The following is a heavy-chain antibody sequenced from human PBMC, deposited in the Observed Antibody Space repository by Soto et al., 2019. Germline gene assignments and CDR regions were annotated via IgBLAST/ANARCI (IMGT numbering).Heavy chain of an antibody. D-gene: IGHD3-3*01. CDR1: CNTITQSG. CDR2: RNPNSGNT. J-gene: IGHJ4*02. CDR3: ARGPGLRFLEWLSPSYFDY. Sequence: APVKGSWKASCNTITQSGIKSGRQASGQRHEWMGWRNPNSGNTGYAQKCQGRVTMTRNTSISTAYMELSSLRSEDTAVYYCARGPGLRFLEWLSPSYFDYWGQGTLVTVSS. V-gene: IGHV1-8*01.